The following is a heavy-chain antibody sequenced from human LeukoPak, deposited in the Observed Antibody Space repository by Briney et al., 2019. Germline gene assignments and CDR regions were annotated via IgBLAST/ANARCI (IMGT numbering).Heavy chain of an antibody. Sequence: PSETLSLTCTVSGGSISSYYWSWIRQPPGKGLEWIGYIYYSGSTNYNPSLKSRVTISVDTSKNQFSLKLSSVTAADTALYYCASSTYYDFWSGYYSLYYYYMDVWGKGTTVTVSS. J-gene: IGHJ6*03. CDR1: GGSISSYY. D-gene: IGHD3-3*01. CDR3: ASSTYYDFWSGYYSLYYYYMDV. CDR2: IYYSGST. V-gene: IGHV4-59*08.